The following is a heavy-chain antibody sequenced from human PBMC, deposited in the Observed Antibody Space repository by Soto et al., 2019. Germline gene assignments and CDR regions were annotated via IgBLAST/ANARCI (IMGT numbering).Heavy chain of an antibody. D-gene: IGHD2-2*01. CDR3: ARGLSGCISTSCRLDY. J-gene: IGHJ4*02. V-gene: IGHV1-8*01. Sequence: QVQLVQSGAEVKKPGASVKVSCKASGYTFTSYDINWVRQATGQGLEWMGWMNPNSGNTGYAQKFQGRVTMTRNTSIRTAYIELSSLRSEGTAVYYGARGLSGCISTSCRLDYWGQGTLVTVSS. CDR1: GYTFTSYD. CDR2: MNPNSGNT.